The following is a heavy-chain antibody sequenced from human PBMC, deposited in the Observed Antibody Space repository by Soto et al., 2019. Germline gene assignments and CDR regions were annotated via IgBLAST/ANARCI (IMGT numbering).Heavy chain of an antibody. CDR3: ARPSSGYSSSWYGYYYYYYYMDV. J-gene: IGHJ6*03. D-gene: IGHD6-13*01. CDR1: GYTFTSYD. Sequence: ASVKVSCKASGYTFTSYDINWVRQATGQGLEWMGWMNPNSGNTGYAQKFQGRVTMTRNTSISTAYMELSSLRSEDTAVYYCARPSSGYSSSWYGYYYYYYYMDVWGKGTTVTVSS. CDR2: MNPNSGNT. V-gene: IGHV1-8*01.